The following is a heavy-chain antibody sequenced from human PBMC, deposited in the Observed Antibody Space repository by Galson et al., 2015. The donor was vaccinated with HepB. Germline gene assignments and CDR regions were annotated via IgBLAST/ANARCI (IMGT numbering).Heavy chain of an antibody. Sequence: SVKVSCKASGYSFTSFYIHWVRQAPGQGLELMGILNPSFGSTSYAQRFQGRVTMTGDTSTSTVYMQLSSLKSEDTAVYYCARDSFFGGSYYSYFDYWGQGTLVTVSS. CDR1: GYSFTSFY. D-gene: IGHD1-26*01. J-gene: IGHJ4*02. CDR2: LNPSFGST. V-gene: IGHV1-46*01. CDR3: ARDSFFGGSYYSYFDY.